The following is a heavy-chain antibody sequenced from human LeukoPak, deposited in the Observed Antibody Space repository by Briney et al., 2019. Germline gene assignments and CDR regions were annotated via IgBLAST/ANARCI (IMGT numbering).Heavy chain of an antibody. Sequence: GGSLRLSCEASGFMFSKYWMTWVRQAPGKGLEWVANIRGDGSVKYLLDSVKGRFSISRGNAKNSLSLEMNNLRAEDTAVYYCSRDANYYDSSRHYFDAFDIWGRGTMVTVSS. CDR2: IRGDGSVK. D-gene: IGHD3-22*01. J-gene: IGHJ3*02. V-gene: IGHV3-7*01. CDR1: GFMFSKYW. CDR3: SRDANYYDSSRHYFDAFDI.